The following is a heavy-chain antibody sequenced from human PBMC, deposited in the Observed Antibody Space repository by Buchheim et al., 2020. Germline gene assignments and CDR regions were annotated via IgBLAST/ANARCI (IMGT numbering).Heavy chain of an antibody. CDR1: GGSISSGSHY. D-gene: IGHD1-26*01. J-gene: IGHJ4*02. V-gene: IGHV4-39*01. Sequence: QLQLQESGPGLVKPSETLSLTCTVSGGSISSGSHYWGWVRQPPGQGLEGSGNIYYTGRTYYNPSLNSRVTVPVDTSQNQISLRLSSVTAADTAVYYCATLGASGRSYYLDHWGQGTL. CDR3: ATLGASGRSYYLDH. CDR2: IYYTGRT.